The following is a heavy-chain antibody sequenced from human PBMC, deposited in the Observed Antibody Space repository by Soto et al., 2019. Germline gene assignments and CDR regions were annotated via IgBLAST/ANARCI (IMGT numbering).Heavy chain of an antibody. Sequence: GGSLRLSCAASGFTFSSYGMHWVRQAPGKGLEWVAVIWYDGSNKYYADSVKGRFTISRDNSKNTLYLQMNSLRAEDTAVYYCAREFRDLFRHYYGMDVWGQGTTVTVSS. CDR1: GFTFSSYG. CDR2: IWYDGSNK. CDR3: AREFRDLFRHYYGMDV. D-gene: IGHD3-10*01. V-gene: IGHV3-33*01. J-gene: IGHJ6*02.